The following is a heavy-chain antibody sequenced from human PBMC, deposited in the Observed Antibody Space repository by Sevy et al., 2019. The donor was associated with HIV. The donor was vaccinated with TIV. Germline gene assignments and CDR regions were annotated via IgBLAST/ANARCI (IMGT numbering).Heavy chain of an antibody. CDR1: GFTFRSYA. D-gene: IGHD3-22*01. CDR2: ISIFGTTT. V-gene: IGHV3-23*01. Sequence: EGSLRLSCAASGFTFRSYAMGWVRQAPGKELEWVSGISIFGTTTYYADSVKGRFTISRDNSKNTLFLQMNSLRAEDTAVYYCAYSDSSVLNYFEYWGQGTLVTVSS. CDR3: AYSDSSVLNYFEY. J-gene: IGHJ4*02.